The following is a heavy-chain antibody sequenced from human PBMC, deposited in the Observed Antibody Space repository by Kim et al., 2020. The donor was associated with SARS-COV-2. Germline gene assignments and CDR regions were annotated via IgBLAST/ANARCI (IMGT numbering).Heavy chain of an antibody. CDR3: ERDMNPTVYDY. Sequence: KTTHSRKFKGRVTITRDTSDNTAYVDLGSRTSEDTAVYYCERDMNPTVYDYWGQGTLVTVSS. J-gene: IGHJ4*02. D-gene: IGHD4-4*01. V-gene: IGHV1-3*01. CDR2: KT.